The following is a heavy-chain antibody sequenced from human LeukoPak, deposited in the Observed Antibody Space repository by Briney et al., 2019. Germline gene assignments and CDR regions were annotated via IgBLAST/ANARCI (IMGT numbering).Heavy chain of an antibody. CDR1: GFSFSTYD. CDR2: ISTTGGYT. Sequence: PGGSLRLSCVGSGFSFSTYDMGWVRQTPRKGLEWVSAISTTGGYTEDADSVKGRFTISRDNSQNTLFLQMHSLRAEDTAVYYCAKKPATIKFPFDIWGQGTLVTVSP. D-gene: IGHD5-24*01. CDR3: AKKPATIKFPFDI. V-gene: IGHV3-23*01. J-gene: IGHJ4*02.